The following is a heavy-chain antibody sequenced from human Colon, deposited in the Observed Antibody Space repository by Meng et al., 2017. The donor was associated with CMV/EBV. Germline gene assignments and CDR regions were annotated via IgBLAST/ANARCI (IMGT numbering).Heavy chain of an antibody. V-gene: IGHV3-23*01. Sequence: GGSLRLSCTAAGFTFSVHAMSWVRQAPGKGLKWVSTIGGPGDTFYADSVRGRFTISRDNSKNTLYLQMNSLRAEDTAVYYCAKDDTSGNGVYDAFDIWGQGTMVTVSS. D-gene: IGHD2-8*01. J-gene: IGHJ3*02. CDR3: AKDDTSGNGVYDAFDI. CDR2: IGGPGDT. CDR1: GFTFSVHA.